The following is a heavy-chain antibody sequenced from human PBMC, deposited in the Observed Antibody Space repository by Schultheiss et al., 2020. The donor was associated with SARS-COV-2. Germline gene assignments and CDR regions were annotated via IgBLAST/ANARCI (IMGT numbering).Heavy chain of an antibody. D-gene: IGHD3-3*01. CDR2: IKSKTDGGTT. V-gene: IGHV3-15*01. CDR3: ASHNLYDFWSGYSHSFDY. J-gene: IGHJ4*02. Sequence: GGSLRLSCAASGFTFSNAWMSWVRQAPGKGLEWVGRIKSKTDGGTTDYAAPVKGRFTISRDDSKNTLYLQMNSLRAEDTAVYYCASHNLYDFWSGYSHSFDYWGQGTLVTVSS. CDR1: GFTFSNAW.